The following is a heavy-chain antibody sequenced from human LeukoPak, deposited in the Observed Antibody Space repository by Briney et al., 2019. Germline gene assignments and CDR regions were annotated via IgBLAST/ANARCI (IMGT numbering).Heavy chain of an antibody. V-gene: IGHV4-39*01. J-gene: IGHJ2*01. CDR3: ARGVTMIVVVIHDWYFDL. CDR1: GGSISSSSYY. D-gene: IGHD3-22*01. Sequence: SETLSLTCTVSGGSISSSSYYWGWIRQPPGKGLEWIGSIYYTRSTYHNPSLKSRVTISVDTSKNQFSLKLTSVTAADTAVYYCARGVTMIVVVIHDWYFDLWGRGTLVTVSS. CDR2: IYYTRST.